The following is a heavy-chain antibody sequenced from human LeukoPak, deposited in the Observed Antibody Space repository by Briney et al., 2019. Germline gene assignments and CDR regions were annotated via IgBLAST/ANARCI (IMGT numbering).Heavy chain of an antibody. Sequence: GALRLSCAASGFTFSSYGMHWVRQAPGKGLEWVAVIWYDGSYKYYADSVKGRFTISRDNSKNTLYLQMNSLRAEDTAVYYCARDSFSPGTTSRAIDYWGQGTLVTVSS. J-gene: IGHJ4*02. CDR3: ARDSFSPGTTSRAIDY. CDR1: GFTFSSYG. D-gene: IGHD4-17*01. V-gene: IGHV3-33*01. CDR2: IWYDGSYK.